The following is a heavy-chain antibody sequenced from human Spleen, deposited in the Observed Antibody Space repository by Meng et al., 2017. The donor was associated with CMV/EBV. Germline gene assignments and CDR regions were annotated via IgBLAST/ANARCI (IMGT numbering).Heavy chain of an antibody. CDR2: ITSSSSYI. V-gene: IGHV3-21*01. CDR1: GSIFSGYT. Sequence: GGPLRLSCAASGSIFSGYTMNWVRQAPGKGLEWISSITSSSSYIYYADSVKGRFTISRDNAKNSLYLQMSSLRAEDTAVYYCARVYGSRGGSDHWGQGTLVTVSS. D-gene: IGHD4-23*01. CDR3: ARVYGSRGGSDH. J-gene: IGHJ4*02.